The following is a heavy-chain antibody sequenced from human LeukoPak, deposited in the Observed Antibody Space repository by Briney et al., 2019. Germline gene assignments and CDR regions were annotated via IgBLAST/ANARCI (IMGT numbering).Heavy chain of an antibody. J-gene: IGHJ6*03. CDR2: MNPNSGNT. CDR1: AYTFSAYF. Sequence: GASVKVSCKASAYTFSAYFVHWVRQAPGQGLEWMGWMNPNSGNTGYAQKFQGRFTITRNTSISTAYMELTSLRSEDTAVYYCARGRFIAARHYHSYYMDVWGKGTTVTVSS. CDR3: ARGRFIAARHYHSYYMDV. D-gene: IGHD6-6*01. V-gene: IGHV1-8*03.